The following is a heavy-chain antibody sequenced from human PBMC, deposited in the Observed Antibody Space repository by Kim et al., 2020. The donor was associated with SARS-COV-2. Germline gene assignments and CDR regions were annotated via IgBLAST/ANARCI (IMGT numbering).Heavy chain of an antibody. D-gene: IGHD1-1*01. J-gene: IGHJ5*02. V-gene: IGHV4-4*06. Sequence: NPSLKSRVTMSVDTSKNQFSLKLSSVTAADTAVYYCARGLERRDFCWFDPWGQGTLVTVSS. CDR3: ARGLERRDFCWFDP.